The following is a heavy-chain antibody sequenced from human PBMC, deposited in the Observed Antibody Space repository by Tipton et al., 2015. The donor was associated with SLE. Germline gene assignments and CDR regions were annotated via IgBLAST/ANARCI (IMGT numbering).Heavy chain of an antibody. CDR1: GYSISSGYY. CDR3: ARGSGGRALDY. CDR2: IYHSGST. V-gene: IGHV4-38-2*01. D-gene: IGHD2-15*01. J-gene: IGHJ4*02. Sequence: TLSPTCAVSGYSISSGYYWGWIRQPPGKGLEWIGSIYHSGSTYYNPSLKSRVTISVDTSKNQFSLKLSSMTAADTAVYYCARGSGGRALDYWGQGTLVTVSS.